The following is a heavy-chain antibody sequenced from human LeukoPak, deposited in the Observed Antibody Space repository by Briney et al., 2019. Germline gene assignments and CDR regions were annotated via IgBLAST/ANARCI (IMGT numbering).Heavy chain of an antibody. J-gene: IGHJ5*02. CDR3: AKSKEDCCGSFDP. Sequence: PGGSLRLSCAASGFTFSNYAMTWVRQAPGKGLEWVSSISGATGTTYYADSVMGRFTISRDNSKSTLYLQMNSLGAEDTAVYYCAKSKEDCCGSFDPWGQGALVTVSS. CDR2: ISGATGTT. D-gene: IGHD2-15*01. V-gene: IGHV3-23*01. CDR1: GFTFSNYA.